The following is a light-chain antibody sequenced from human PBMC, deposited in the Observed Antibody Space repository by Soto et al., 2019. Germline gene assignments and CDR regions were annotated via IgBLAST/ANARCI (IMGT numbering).Light chain of an antibody. V-gene: IGLV2-14*01. CDR3: TSYTSSSTLDV. Sequence: QSALAQPASVSGSPGQSITISCTGTSSDVGDYNYVSWYQQHPGKAPKLIIFEVDTRPSGVSNRFSGSKSGHTASLTISGLQSEDEADYFCTSYTSSSTLDVFGTGTKLTVL. J-gene: IGLJ1*01. CDR2: EVD. CDR1: SSDVGDYNY.